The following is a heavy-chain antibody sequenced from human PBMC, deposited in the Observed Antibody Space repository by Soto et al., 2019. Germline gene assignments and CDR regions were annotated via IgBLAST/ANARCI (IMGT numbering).Heavy chain of an antibody. D-gene: IGHD6-13*01. Sequence: SQTLSLTCAISGDSLSSNSAAWNWIRQSPSRGLEWLGRTYYRSKWYNDYAASVKSRMTINPDTSKSQFSLQLNSVTPEDTAVYYCARGSYTSTWYWGQGTLVTVSS. CDR3: ARGSYTSTWY. CDR1: GDSLSSNSAA. J-gene: IGHJ4*02. V-gene: IGHV6-1*01. CDR2: TYYRSKWYN.